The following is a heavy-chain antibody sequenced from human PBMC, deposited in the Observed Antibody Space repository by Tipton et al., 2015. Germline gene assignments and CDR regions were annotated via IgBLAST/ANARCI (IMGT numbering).Heavy chain of an antibody. J-gene: IGHJ5*02. CDR3: ARARGRHGGLFDP. V-gene: IGHV4-38-2*01. Sequence: TLSLTCAVSAYSISSDYYWSWIRQPPGKELQWIGYIQYSGGTNYNPSLESRVSMSVDTSKTQFSLEMRSVTVTDTAVYYCARARGRHGGLFDPWGQGTLVPVSS. CDR2: IQYSGGT. D-gene: IGHD4-23*01. CDR1: AYSISSDYY.